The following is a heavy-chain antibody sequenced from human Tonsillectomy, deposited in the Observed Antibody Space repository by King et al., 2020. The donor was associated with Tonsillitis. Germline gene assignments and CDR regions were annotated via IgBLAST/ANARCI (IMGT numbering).Heavy chain of an antibody. CDR1: GFTFSSYA. V-gene: IGHV3-23*04. CDR2: ISGSGGRT. J-gene: IGHJ3*02. CDR3: AKTRGAVADAFDI. D-gene: IGHD6-19*01. Sequence: VQLVESGGGLLQPGGSLRLSCAASGFTFSSYAMTWVRQAPGKGLEWFSAISGSGGRTYYADSVMGRFTISRDNSKNTVYLQMNSLRAEDTAVYYCAKTRGAVADAFDIWGQGTMVTVSS.